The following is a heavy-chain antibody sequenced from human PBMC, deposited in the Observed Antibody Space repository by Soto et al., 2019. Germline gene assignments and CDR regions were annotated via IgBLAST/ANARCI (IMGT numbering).Heavy chain of an antibody. D-gene: IGHD2-2*01. J-gene: IGHJ5*02. CDR3: ARSYCISTSCYVVWFDP. V-gene: IGHV1-69*13. CDR1: GGTFSSYA. CDR2: IIPIFGTA. Sequence: SVKVSCKASGGTFSSYAISWVRQAPGQGLEWMGGIIPIFGTANYAQKFQGRVTITADESTSTAYMELSSLRSEDTAVYYCARSYCISTSCYVVWFDPWGQGTLVTVSS.